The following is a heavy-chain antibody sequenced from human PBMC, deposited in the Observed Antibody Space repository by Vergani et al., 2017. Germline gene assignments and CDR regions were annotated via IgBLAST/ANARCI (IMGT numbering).Heavy chain of an antibody. CDR3: ATIGYRRWGYYFDY. V-gene: IGHV4-4*03. J-gene: IGHJ4*02. Sequence: QVQLQESGPGLVKPPGTLSLTCAVFGDPISSINCWTWVRQPPGKGLEWIGEVCHTEDTKYSPSLKSRVTVSVDESRNLFSLRLNSVTAADTAVYYCATIGYRRWGYYFDYWGQGILVTVSS. D-gene: IGHD2-2*02. CDR2: VCHTEDT. CDR1: GDPISSINC.